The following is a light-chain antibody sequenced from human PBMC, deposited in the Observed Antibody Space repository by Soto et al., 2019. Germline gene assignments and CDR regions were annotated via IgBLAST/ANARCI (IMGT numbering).Light chain of an antibody. J-gene: IGLJ2*01. CDR3: QSYDSSLSGFVV. V-gene: IGLV1-40*01. Sequence: QSVLTQPPSVSGAPGQRVTISCTGSSSNIVAGYDVHWYQQLPGTAPQLLIYANSNRPSGVPDRFSGSKSGTSASLAITGLQAEDEADYYCQSYDSSLSGFVVFGGGTKLTVL. CDR2: ANS. CDR1: SSNIVAGYD.